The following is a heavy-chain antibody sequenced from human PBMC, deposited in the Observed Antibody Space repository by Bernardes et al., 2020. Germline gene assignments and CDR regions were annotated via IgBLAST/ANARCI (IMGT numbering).Heavy chain of an antibody. D-gene: IGHD1-26*01. CDR1: GFTFSSYE. J-gene: IGHJ4*02. CDR3: ARLATYSGSYFDY. Sequence: GGSLRLSCAASGFTFSSYEMHWVRQAPGKGLEWVSAIGTAGYTYYAGSVKGRFTISRENAKNSLYLQMNSLRAGDTAVYYCARLATYSGSYFDYWGQGTLVTVSS. V-gene: IGHV3-13*01. CDR2: IGTAGYT.